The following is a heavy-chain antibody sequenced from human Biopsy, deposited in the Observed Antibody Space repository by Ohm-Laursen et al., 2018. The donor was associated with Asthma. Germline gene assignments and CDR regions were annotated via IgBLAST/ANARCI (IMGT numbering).Heavy chain of an antibody. Sequence: TLSLTCIVSGDSITSGGCCWNWIRQHPGKGLEWIGYIHHSGTSYFNPSLKSRVSFSRDTSKNQFSLRLSSVTAADMAMYYCARIPRRSGSYFVDYWGQGTLVTVSS. J-gene: IGHJ4*02. CDR3: ARIPRRSGSYFVDY. CDR2: IHHSGTS. V-gene: IGHV4-31*03. CDR1: GDSITSGGCC. D-gene: IGHD3-22*01.